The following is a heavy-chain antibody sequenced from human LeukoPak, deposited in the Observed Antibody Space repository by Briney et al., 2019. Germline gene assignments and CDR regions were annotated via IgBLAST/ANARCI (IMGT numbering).Heavy chain of an antibody. CDR1: RGSISNNDYY. Sequence: PSETLSLTCTVSRGSISNNDYYWGWIRQPPGMGLEWIGSIYYSGSTNYNPSLKSRVTISVDTSKNQFSLKLSSVTAAGTAIYYCASIRFTNYNRVFDFWGQGTPVTVSS. CDR3: ASIRFTNYNRVFDF. D-gene: IGHD1-7*01. CDR2: IYYSGST. V-gene: IGHV4-39*01. J-gene: IGHJ4*02.